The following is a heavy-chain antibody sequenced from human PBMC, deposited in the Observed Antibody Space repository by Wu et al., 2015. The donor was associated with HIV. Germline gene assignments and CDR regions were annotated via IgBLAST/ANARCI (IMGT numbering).Heavy chain of an antibody. CDR3: ARDHQGRRDV. J-gene: IGHJ6*01. V-gene: IGHV1-46*01. CDR2: INPSGGST. D-gene: IGHD2-2*01. Sequence: QVQLVQSGAEVKKPGASVKISCKASGYTFTRYYVHWVRQAPGQGLEWMGIINPSGGSTSYAQKFPGRVTMTGDTSTSTVYMEMDNLRSDDTAVYYCARDHQGRRDVWGPRDHGSSVSS. CDR1: GYTFTRYY.